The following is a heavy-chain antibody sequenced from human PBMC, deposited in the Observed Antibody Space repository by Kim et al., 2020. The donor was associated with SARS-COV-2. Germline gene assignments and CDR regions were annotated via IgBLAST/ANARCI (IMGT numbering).Heavy chain of an antibody. D-gene: IGHD3-3*01. J-gene: IGHJ6*02. CDR3: ARADYDFWSGYTYHVGHYYYYGMDV. V-gene: IGHV5-51*01. CDR2: IYPGDSDT. Sequence: GESLKISCKGSGYSFTSYWIGWVRQMPGKGLEWMGIIYPGDSDTRYSPSFQGQVTISADKSISTAYLQWSSLKASDTAMYYCARADYDFWSGYTYHVGHYYYYGMDVWGQGTTVTVSS. CDR1: GYSFTSYW.